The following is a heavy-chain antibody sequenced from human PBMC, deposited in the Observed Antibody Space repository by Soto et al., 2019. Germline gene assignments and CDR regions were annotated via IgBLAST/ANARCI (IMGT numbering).Heavy chain of an antibody. J-gene: IGHJ4*02. CDR2: ISGSGDRT. CDR3: AKGSVAALYDQRHNFDY. CDR1: GLTFSNYA. V-gene: IGHV3-23*01. D-gene: IGHD5-12*01. Sequence: GGSLRLSCAASGLTFSNYAMAWVRQAPGKGLEWVSAISGSGDRTYYGDSVKGRFTISRDNSENTVYLQMNSLTAEDTAVYYCAKGSVAALYDQRHNFDYWGQGTLVTVSS.